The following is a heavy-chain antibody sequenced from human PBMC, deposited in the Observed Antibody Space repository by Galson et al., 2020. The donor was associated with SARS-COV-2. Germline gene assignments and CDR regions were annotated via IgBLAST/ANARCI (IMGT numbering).Heavy chain of an antibody. CDR1: GFILSSYA. J-gene: IGHJ4*02. Sequence: GSLKISCAASGFILSSYAMSWVRQAPGKGLEWVSAISSSGGSTYYVDSVKGRFTISRDTSKNTLFLQMNSLRAEDTAVYYCAKDTGGYCSGSSCYYFDYWGQGTLVTVSS. CDR3: AKDTGGYCSGSSCYYFDY. V-gene: IGHV3-23*01. CDR2: ISSSGGST. D-gene: IGHD2-15*01.